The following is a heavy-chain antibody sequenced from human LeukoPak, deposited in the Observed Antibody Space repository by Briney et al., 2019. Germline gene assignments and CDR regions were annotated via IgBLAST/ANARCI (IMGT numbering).Heavy chain of an antibody. Sequence: PGGSLRLSCAASGFTVSSNYMSWVRQAPGKGLEWVSVIYSGGSTYYADSVKGRFTISRDNSKNTLYLQMNSLRAEDTAVYYCARESDDFWSGYFYYFDYWGQGTLVTVSS. J-gene: IGHJ4*02. CDR1: GFTVSSNY. CDR3: ARESDDFWSGYFYYFDY. V-gene: IGHV3-53*01. D-gene: IGHD3-3*01. CDR2: IYSGGST.